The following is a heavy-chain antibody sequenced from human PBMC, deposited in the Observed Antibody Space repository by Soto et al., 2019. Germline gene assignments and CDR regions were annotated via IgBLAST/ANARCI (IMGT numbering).Heavy chain of an antibody. Sequence: ASVKVFCKASGYTFTSYAVHWVRQAPGQRLEWMGWINAGNGNTKYSQKFQGRVTITRDTSASTAYMELSSLRSEDTAVYYCARSAYYDTVGRTGFDPWGQGTLVTVSS. V-gene: IGHV1-3*01. CDR3: ARSAYYDTVGRTGFDP. J-gene: IGHJ5*02. CDR1: GYTFTSYA. D-gene: IGHD3-22*01. CDR2: INAGNGNT.